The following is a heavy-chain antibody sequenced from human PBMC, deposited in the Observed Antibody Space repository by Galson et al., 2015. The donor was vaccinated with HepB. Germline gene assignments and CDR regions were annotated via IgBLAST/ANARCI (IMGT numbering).Heavy chain of an antibody. CDR1: GFTFSSYA. CDR2: ISGSGGST. V-gene: IGHV3-23*01. J-gene: IGHJ4*02. CDR3: AKDLSSGGRSYYFDY. D-gene: IGHD2-15*01. Sequence: SLRLSCAASGFTFSSYAMSWVRQAPGKGLEWVSAISGSGGSTYYADSVKGRFTISRDNSKNTLYLQMNSLRAEDTAVYYCAKDLSSGGRSYYFDYWGQGTLVTVSS.